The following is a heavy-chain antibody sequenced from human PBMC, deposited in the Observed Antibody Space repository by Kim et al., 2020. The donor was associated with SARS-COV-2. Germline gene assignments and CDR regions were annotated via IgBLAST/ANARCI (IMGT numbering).Heavy chain of an antibody. Sequence: YDADAEKGRITISRDNAKNSLYLQMNRRRAEDTAVYYCASSRVTNGYFDLWGRGTLVTVSS. J-gene: IGHJ2*01. V-gene: IGHV3-11*04. CDR3: ASSRVTNGYFDL. D-gene: IGHD2-21*02.